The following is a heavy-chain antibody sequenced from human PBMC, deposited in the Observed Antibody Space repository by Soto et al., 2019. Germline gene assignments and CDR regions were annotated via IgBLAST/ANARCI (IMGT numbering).Heavy chain of an antibody. CDR1: GGSISSYY. D-gene: IGHD2-15*01. CDR3: ARDDCSGGSCYGWSDP. CDR2: IYYSGST. Sequence: SETLSLTCTVSGGSISSYYWSWIRQPPGKGLEWIGYIYYSGSTNYNPSLKSRVTISVDTSKNQFSLKLSSVTAADTAVYYCARDDCSGGSCYGWSDPWGQGTLVTVS. J-gene: IGHJ5*02. V-gene: IGHV4-59*01.